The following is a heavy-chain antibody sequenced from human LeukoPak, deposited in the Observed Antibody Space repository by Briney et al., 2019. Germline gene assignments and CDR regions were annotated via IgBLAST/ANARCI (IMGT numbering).Heavy chain of an antibody. V-gene: IGHV4-59*01. CDR1: GGSISGWY. J-gene: IGHJ4*02. Sequence: SETLSLTCTVSGGSISGWYWSWLRQSPGKGLEWIGYIYGSGNTNYNPSLKSRVTMSIDTSKNQFSLKVTSVTAADTATYYCARETSSVGFASGLGFNYWGQGILVTVSS. D-gene: IGHD6-19*01. CDR2: IYGSGNT. CDR3: ARETSSVGFASGLGFNY.